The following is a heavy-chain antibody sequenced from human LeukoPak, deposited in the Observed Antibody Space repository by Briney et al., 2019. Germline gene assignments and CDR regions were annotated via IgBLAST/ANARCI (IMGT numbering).Heavy chain of an antibody. Sequence: PGGSLRLSCAASGFTFSSYSMNWVRQAPGKGLEWVSSISSSSSYIYYADSVKGRFTISRDNAKNSLYLQMNSLRAEDTAVYYCARVALTYYDILTGYFDYWGQGTLVTVSS. CDR3: ARVALTYYDILTGYFDY. CDR1: GFTFSSYS. CDR2: ISSSSSYI. D-gene: IGHD3-9*01. J-gene: IGHJ4*02. V-gene: IGHV3-21*01.